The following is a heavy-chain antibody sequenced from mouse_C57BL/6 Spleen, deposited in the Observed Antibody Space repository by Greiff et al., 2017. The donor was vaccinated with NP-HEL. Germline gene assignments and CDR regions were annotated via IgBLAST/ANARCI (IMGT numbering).Heavy chain of an antibody. CDR2: IYPSDSET. D-gene: IGHD2-5*01. CDR1: GYTFTSYW. V-gene: IGHV1-61*01. J-gene: IGHJ3*01. Sequence: QVQLQQPGAELVRPGSSVKLSCKASGYTFTSYWMDWVKQRPGQGLEWIGNIYPSDSETHYNQKFKDKATLTVDKSSSTAYMQLSSLTSEDSAVYYCAKSNYEGPFAYWGQGTLVTVSA. CDR3: AKSNYEGPFAY.